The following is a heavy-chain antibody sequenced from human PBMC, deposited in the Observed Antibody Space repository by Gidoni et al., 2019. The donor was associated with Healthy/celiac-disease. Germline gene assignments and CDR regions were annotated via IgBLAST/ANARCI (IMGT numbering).Heavy chain of an antibody. CDR2: ISWDGGST. Sequence: EVQLVESGGVVVQPGGSRRLSCAASGFTFDDCTMHWVRQAPGKGLEWVSHISWDGGSTYYADSVKGRFTISRDNSKNSLYLQMNSLRTEDTALYYCATLGYGSGSYRDYWGQGTLVTVSS. CDR3: ATLGYGSGSYRDY. CDR1: GFTFDDCT. D-gene: IGHD3-10*01. J-gene: IGHJ4*02. V-gene: IGHV3-43*01.